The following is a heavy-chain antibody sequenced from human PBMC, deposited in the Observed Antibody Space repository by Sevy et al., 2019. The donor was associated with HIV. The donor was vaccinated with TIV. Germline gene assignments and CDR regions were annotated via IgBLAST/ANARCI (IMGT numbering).Heavy chain of an antibody. Sequence: GGSLRLSCAASGFNFNDYWMNWVRQAPGKGLEWVANINQDGSAKYYVDSAKGRFTISRDNAKNSLYLQMNSLRADDTAVYYCARDSPPFTSTFSSSYVWGQRTLVTVSS. J-gene: IGHJ4*02. V-gene: IGHV3-7*03. CDR2: INQDGSAK. D-gene: IGHD6-6*01. CDR1: GFNFNDYW. CDR3: ARDSPPFTSTFSSSYV.